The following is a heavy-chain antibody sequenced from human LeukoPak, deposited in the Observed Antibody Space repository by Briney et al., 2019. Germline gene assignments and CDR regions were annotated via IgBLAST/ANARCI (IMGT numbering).Heavy chain of an antibody. Sequence: SETLSLTCTVSGGSISSGGYYWSWIRQHPGKGLEWIGYIYYSGSTYYNPSLKSRVTISVDTSKNQFSLKLSSVTAADTAVYYCARGEGGYDPLGYWGQGTLVTVSS. CDR1: GGSISSGGYY. CDR2: IYYSGST. V-gene: IGHV4-31*03. CDR3: ARGEGGYDPLGY. D-gene: IGHD5-12*01. J-gene: IGHJ4*02.